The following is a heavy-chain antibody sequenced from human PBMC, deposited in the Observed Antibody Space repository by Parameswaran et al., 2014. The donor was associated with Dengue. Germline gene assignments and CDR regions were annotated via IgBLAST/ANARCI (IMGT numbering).Heavy chain of an antibody. Sequence: WVRQAPRQGLEWMGGIIPIFGTANYAQKFQGRVTITADESTSTAYMELSSLRSEDTAVYYCVQSWQQPTYFDYWGQGTLVTVSS. J-gene: IGHJ4*02. CDR2: IIPIFGTA. V-gene: IGHV1-69*01. CDR3: VQSWQQPTYFDY. D-gene: IGHD6-13*01.